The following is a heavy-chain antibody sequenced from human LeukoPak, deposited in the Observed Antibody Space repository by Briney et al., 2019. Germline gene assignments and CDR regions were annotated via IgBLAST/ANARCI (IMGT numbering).Heavy chain of an antibody. Sequence: GASVKVSCKASGYTFTSYAMHWVRQAPGQRLEWMGWINAGNGNTKYSQKFQGRVTITRDTSASTAYMELSSLRSEDTAVYYCARRAVAGNYGMDVWGQGTTVTVPS. CDR1: GYTFTSYA. D-gene: IGHD6-19*01. CDR2: INAGNGNT. J-gene: IGHJ6*02. V-gene: IGHV1-3*01. CDR3: ARRAVAGNYGMDV.